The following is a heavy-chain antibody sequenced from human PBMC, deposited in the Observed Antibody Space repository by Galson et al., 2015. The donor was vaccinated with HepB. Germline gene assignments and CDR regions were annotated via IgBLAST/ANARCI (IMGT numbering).Heavy chain of an antibody. D-gene: IGHD5-18*01. J-gene: IGHJ6*02. CDR1: GYTFTSYG. V-gene: IGHV1-18*04. CDR2: ISAYKGNT. CDR3: ARDGRQAMSYYHYGMDV. Sequence: SVKVSCKASGYTFTSYGISWVRQAPGQGLEWMGWISAYKGNTNYAQKLQGRVTMTTDTSTSTAYMELRSLRSDDTAVYYCARDGRQAMSYYHYGMDVWGQGTTVTVSS.